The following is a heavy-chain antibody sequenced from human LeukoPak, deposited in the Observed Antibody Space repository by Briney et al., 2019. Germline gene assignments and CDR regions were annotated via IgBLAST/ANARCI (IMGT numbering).Heavy chain of an antibody. Sequence: GGSLRLSCAASGFTFCNFGMHWVRRGPGKGLEWVAVISYEGSARNYAESVKGRFTISRDNSKNTVYLQMNSLRVEDTAVYYCAKAPTGPIGDYSPLDYWGQGTLVTVSS. CDR3: AKAPTGPIGDYSPLDY. CDR1: GFTFCNFG. CDR2: ISYEGSAR. V-gene: IGHV3-30*18. D-gene: IGHD4-17*01. J-gene: IGHJ4*02.